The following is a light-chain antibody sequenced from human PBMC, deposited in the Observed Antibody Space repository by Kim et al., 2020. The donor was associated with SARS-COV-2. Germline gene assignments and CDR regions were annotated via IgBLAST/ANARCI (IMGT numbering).Light chain of an antibody. CDR2: GKN. Sequence: SSELTQDPAVSVALGQTVRITCQGDSLRSYYASWYQQKPGQDTVLVIYGKNNRPSGIPDRFSGSSSGNTASLTITGAQAEDEADYYCNSRDSSGNHWVFGGGTKLTVL. V-gene: IGLV3-19*01. CDR3: NSRDSSGNHWV. CDR1: SLRSYY. J-gene: IGLJ3*02.